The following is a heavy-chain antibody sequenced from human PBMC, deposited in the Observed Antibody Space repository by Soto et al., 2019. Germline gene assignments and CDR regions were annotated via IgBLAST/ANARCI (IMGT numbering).Heavy chain of an antibody. CDR2: IYSGGST. J-gene: IGHJ4*02. V-gene: IGHV3-53*05. D-gene: IGHD2-15*01. Sequence: PGGSLRLSCAASGFTVSSNYMSWVRQAPGKGLEWVSVIYSGGSTYYADSVKGRFTISRDNSKNTLYLQMNSLRSDDTAVYYCARVHCSGGSCYSGRFDYWGQGTLVTVSS. CDR3: ARVHCSGGSCYSGRFDY. CDR1: GFTVSSNY.